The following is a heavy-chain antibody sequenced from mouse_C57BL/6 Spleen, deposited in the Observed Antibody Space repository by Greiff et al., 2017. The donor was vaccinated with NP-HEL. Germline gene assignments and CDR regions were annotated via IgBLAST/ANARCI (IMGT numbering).Heavy chain of an antibody. CDR2: INPYNGDT. V-gene: IGHV1-20*01. CDR1: GYSFTGYF. Sequence: VQLKQSGPELVKPGDSVKISCKASGYSFTGYFLNWVMQSHGKSLEWIGRINPYNGDTFYNQKFKGKATLTVDKSSSTAHMELRSLTSEDSAVYDCARSKGPYAMDYWGQGTSVTVSS. CDR3: ARSKGPYAMDY. J-gene: IGHJ4*01.